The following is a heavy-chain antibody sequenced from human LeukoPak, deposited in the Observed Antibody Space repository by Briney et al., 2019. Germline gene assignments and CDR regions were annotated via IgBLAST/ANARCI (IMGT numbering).Heavy chain of an antibody. CDR2: INPNSGGT. J-gene: IGHJ3*02. CDR1: GYTFTGYY. Sequence: ASVKVSCTASGYTFTGYYMHWVRQAPGQGLEWMGWINPNSGGTNYAQKFQGRVTMTRDTSISTAYMELSRLRSDDTAVYYCARASSSSWSGYAFDIWGQGTMVTVSS. D-gene: IGHD6-13*01. CDR3: ARASSSSWSGYAFDI. V-gene: IGHV1-2*02.